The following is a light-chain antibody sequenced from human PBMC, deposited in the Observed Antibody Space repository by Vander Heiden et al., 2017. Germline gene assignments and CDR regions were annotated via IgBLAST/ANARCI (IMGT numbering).Light chain of an antibody. V-gene: IGLV2-14*03. J-gene: IGLJ1*01. Sequence: QSALTQPASVSGSPGPSITISCTGTSRDVGAYNYFSWYKQHPGKAPKLIIYDGTNRPSGVSNRCSGSKSGNTASLTTSGLQAEDEADYYCSSYTSSNTLVFGTGTKVTVL. CDR3: SSYTSSNTLV. CDR1: SRDVGAYNY. CDR2: DGT.